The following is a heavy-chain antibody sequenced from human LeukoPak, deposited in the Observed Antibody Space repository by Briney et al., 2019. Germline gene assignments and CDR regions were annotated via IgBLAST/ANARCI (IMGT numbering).Heavy chain of an antibody. CDR2: FNPNSGGT. Sequence: ASVKVSCKASGYTFTGYYMHWVRQAPGPGLEWMGWFNPNSGGTNYAQTFQGRVTMTRDTSISTAYMELSRLRSDETAVYYCARDMAPLFMITFGGVIVMGFDYWGQGTLVTVSS. D-gene: IGHD3-16*02. J-gene: IGHJ4*02. CDR1: GYTFTGYY. V-gene: IGHV1-2*02. CDR3: ARDMAPLFMITFGGVIVMGFDY.